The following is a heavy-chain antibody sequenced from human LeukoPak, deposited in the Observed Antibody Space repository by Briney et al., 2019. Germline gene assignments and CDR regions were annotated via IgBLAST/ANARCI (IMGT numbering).Heavy chain of an antibody. Sequence: SETLSLTCTVSGGSISSSSYYWGWIRQPPGKGLEWIGSIYYSGSTYYNPSLKSRVTISVDTSKNQFSLKLSSVTAADTAVYYCAKQSGYDPYYYYYYMDVWGKGTTVTVSS. J-gene: IGHJ6*03. CDR2: IYYSGST. CDR1: GGSISSSSYY. D-gene: IGHD5-12*01. CDR3: AKQSGYDPYYYYYYMDV. V-gene: IGHV4-39*07.